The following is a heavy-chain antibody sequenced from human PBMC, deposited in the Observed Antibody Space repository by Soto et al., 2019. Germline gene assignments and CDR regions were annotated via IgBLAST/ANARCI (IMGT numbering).Heavy chain of an antibody. CDR3: ARVSAPYIVATIALDY. CDR1: GGTFSSYA. CDR2: IIPIFGTA. V-gene: IGHV1-69*13. D-gene: IGHD5-12*01. J-gene: IGHJ4*02. Sequence: GASVKVSCKASGGTFSSYAISWVRQAPGQGLEWMGGIIPIFGTANYAQKFQGRVTITADESTSTAYMELSSLRSEDTAVYYCARVSAPYIVATIALDYRGQGTLVTVSS.